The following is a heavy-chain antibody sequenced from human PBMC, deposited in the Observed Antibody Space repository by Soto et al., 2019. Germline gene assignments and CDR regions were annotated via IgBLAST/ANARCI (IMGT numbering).Heavy chain of an antibody. V-gene: IGHV1-18*04. CDR1: GYTFTSYG. Sequence: QVQLVQSGAEVKKPGASVKVSCKASGYTFTSYGISWVRQAPGQGLEWLGWISAYNGNTNYAQKLQDRVTITTDTSTSTAYMELRSLRSDDTAVYYCAREARYCSSTSCPWTSWGQGTMVTVSS. J-gene: IGHJ3*01. D-gene: IGHD2-2*01. CDR2: ISAYNGNT. CDR3: AREARYCSSTSCPWTS.